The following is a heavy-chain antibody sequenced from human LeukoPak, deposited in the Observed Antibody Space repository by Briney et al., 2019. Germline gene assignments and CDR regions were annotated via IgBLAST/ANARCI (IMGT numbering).Heavy chain of an antibody. J-gene: IGHJ4*02. V-gene: IGHV1-69*05. CDR1: GGTFSSYA. D-gene: IGHD2-8*01. Sequence: SVKVSCKASGGTFSSYAISWVRQAPGQGLERMGRIIPIFGTANYAQKFQGRVTITTDESTSTAYMELSSLRSEDTAVYYCAREDIVLMVYGSYFDYWGQGTLVTVSS. CDR2: IIPIFGTA. CDR3: AREDIVLMVYGSYFDY.